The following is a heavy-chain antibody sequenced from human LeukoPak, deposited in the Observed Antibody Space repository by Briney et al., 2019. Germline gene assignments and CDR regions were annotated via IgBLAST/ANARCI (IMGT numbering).Heavy chain of an antibody. CDR1: GYIFTDYY. D-gene: IGHD3-16*01. J-gene: IGHJ4*02. V-gene: IGHV1-2*02. Sequence: GASVKVSCKASGYIFTDYYVHWVRQAHGQGLEWMGWINPKSGGTDYRVAMTRDTSITTAYMELSSLRSDDTAVYYCARVLREENDYVWESRIDLYYFDYWGQGTLVTVSS. CDR3: ARVLREENDYVWESRIDLYYFDY. CDR2: INPKSGGT.